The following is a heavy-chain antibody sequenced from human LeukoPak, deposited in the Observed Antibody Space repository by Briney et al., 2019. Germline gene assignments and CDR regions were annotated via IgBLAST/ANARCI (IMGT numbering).Heavy chain of an antibody. CDR3: AKGPSGNPVTT. CDR1: GFTFSSYA. Sequence: GGSQRLSCAASGFTFSSYAMSGVRQAPGKGLEWVSAISGSGGSTYYADSVKGRFTISRDNSKNTLYLQMNSLRAEDTAVYYCAKGPSGNPVTTWGQGTLVTVSS. D-gene: IGHD4-17*01. V-gene: IGHV3-23*01. CDR2: ISGSGGST. J-gene: IGHJ5*02.